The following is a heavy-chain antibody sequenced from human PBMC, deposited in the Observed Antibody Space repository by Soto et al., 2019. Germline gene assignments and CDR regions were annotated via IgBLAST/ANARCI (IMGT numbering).Heavy chain of an antibody. J-gene: IGHJ6*02. Sequence: GESLKISCAASGFTFSNYAMSWVRQAPGKGLEWVSTISGFVSGTTDVTYYADSVKGRSTISRDNSRDTLYLQMNSLRAGDTAVYFCAKFHGPDLLYYYGMDVWGQGTTVTVSS. CDR1: GFTFSNYA. V-gene: IGHV3-23*01. CDR2: ISGFVSGTTDVT. CDR3: AKFHGPDLLYYYGMDV.